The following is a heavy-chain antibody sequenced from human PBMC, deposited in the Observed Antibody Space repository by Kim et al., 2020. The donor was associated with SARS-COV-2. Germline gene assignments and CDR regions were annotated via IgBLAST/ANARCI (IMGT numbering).Heavy chain of an antibody. D-gene: IGHD1-7*01. CDR3: AKKLRKVSPRGEFDY. V-gene: IGHV3-23*01. Sequence: DSVKGRFTISRDNSKNTLYLQMNSLRAEDTAVYYNAKKLRKVSPRGEFDYWGQGTLVTVSS. J-gene: IGHJ4*02.